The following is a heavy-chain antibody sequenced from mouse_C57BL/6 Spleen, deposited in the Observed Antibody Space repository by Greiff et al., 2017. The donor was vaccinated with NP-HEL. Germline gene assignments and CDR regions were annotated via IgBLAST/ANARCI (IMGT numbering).Heavy chain of an antibody. CDR3: ARGSNYRFDY. CDR1: GYAFSSYW. J-gene: IGHJ2*01. CDR2: IYPGDGDT. D-gene: IGHD2-5*01. V-gene: IGHV1-80*01. Sequence: VKLVESGAELVKPGASVKISCKASGYAFSSYWMNWVKQRPGKGLEWIGQIYPGDGDTNYNGKFKGKATLTADKSSSTAYMQLSSLTSEDSAVYFCARGSNYRFDYWGQSTTLTVSS.